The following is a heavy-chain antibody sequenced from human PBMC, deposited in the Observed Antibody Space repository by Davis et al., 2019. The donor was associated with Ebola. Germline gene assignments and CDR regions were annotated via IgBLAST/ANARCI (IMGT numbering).Heavy chain of an antibody. CDR2: ISQSGST. CDR1: GDSISSSNW. CDR3: ARFRIYNWFDP. V-gene: IGHV4-4*02. Sequence: SETLSLTCAVSGDSISSSNWWRWVRQPPGKGLEWIGEISQSGSTNYNPSLKSRVTISVDTSKNQFSLKLSSVTAADTAVYYCARFRIYNWFDPWGQGTLVTVSS. J-gene: IGHJ5*02.